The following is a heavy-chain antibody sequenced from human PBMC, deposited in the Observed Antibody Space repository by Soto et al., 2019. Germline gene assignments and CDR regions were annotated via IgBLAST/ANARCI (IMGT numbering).Heavy chain of an antibody. CDR1: GFTCGSSA. CDR2: ISTSSNP. V-gene: IGHV3-23*05. CDR3: GRVGWLVYSSSWYYFDY. Sequence: SLTLSCVSPGFTCGSSATSCLRQAPRRGMERVRTISTSSNPYYADAVKGRFTNSRDNSKDTLYLQMNSRSVEDSAVYYCGRVGWLVYSSSWYYFDYWVHGGLVTVS. J-gene: IGHJ4*01. D-gene: IGHD6-13*01.